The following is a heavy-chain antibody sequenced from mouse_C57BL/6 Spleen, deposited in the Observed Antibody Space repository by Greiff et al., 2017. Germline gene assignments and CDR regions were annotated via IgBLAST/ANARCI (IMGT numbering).Heavy chain of an antibody. CDR2: IDPSDSYT. Sequence: QVQLQQPGAELVMPGASVKLSCKASGYTFTSYWMHWVKQRPGQGLEWIGEIDPSDSYTNYNQKFKGKSTLTVDKSSSTAYMQLSSLTSEDSAVYYCARRLYGNYGLAYWGQGTLVTVSA. CDR3: ARRLYGNYGLAY. V-gene: IGHV1-69*01. D-gene: IGHD2-1*01. CDR1: GYTFTSYW. J-gene: IGHJ3*01.